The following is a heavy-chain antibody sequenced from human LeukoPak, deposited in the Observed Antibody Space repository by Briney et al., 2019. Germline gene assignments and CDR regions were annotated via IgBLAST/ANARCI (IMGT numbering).Heavy chain of an antibody. CDR1: GFTFSSYA. J-gene: IGHJ4*02. Sequence: NPGGSLRLSCAASGFTFSSYAMSWVRQAPGRGLEWVPSISSSSSFIYYADSVKGRFTISRDNAKNSLYLQMNSLRAEDTAVYYCARDYTVARYLEYWGQGTLVTVSS. CDR3: ARDYTVARYLEY. V-gene: IGHV3-21*01. D-gene: IGHD4-11*01. CDR2: ISSSSSFI.